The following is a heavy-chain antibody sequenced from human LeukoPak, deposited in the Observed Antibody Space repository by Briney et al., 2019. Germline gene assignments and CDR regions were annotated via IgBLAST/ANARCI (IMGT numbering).Heavy chain of an antibody. J-gene: IGHJ4*02. D-gene: IGHD2-21*02. CDR1: GFSFANSV. CDR3: ARVRGGDCYPNY. Sequence: GGSLRLSCAASGFSFANSVISWIRQAPGKGPEWVSAISGSGDRTDYADSVRGRFTISRDNSKNTLYLQMNNLRAEDTAVYYCARVRGGDCYPNYWGQGTLVTVSS. V-gene: IGHV3-23*01. CDR2: ISGSGDRT.